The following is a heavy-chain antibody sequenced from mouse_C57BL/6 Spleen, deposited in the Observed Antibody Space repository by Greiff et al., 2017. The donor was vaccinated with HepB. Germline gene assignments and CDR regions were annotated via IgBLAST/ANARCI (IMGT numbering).Heavy chain of an antibody. Sequence: QVQLKHSGPELVKPGASVKISCKASGYAFSSSWMNWVKQRPGKGLEWIGRIYPGDGNTNYNGKFKGKATLTADKSSSTAYMQLSSLTSEDSAVYFCAGYGSSSWFAYWGQGTLVTVSA. CDR3: AGYGSSSWFAY. V-gene: IGHV1-82*01. CDR2: IYPGDGNT. D-gene: IGHD1-1*01. J-gene: IGHJ3*01. CDR1: GYAFSSSW.